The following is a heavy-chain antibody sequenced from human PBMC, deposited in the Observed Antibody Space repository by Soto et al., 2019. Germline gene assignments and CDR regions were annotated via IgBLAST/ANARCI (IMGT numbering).Heavy chain of an antibody. J-gene: IGHJ4*02. Sequence: SETLSLTCAVYGASLSGYSWSWVRQPPGKGLEWIGELNHSGSTNYNPSLKSRVTISVDTSRNQFSLKLSSVTAADTALYYCARSAREEGPIDYWGQGTLVTVSS. CDR1: GASLSGYS. CDR3: ARSAREEGPIDY. CDR2: LNHSGST. V-gene: IGHV4-34*01.